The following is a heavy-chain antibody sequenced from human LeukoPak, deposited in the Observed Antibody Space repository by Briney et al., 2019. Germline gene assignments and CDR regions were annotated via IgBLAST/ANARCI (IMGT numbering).Heavy chain of an antibody. CDR2: IWYDGSNK. Sequence: GRSLRLSCAASGFTFSSYGMNWVRQAPGKGLEWVAVIWYDGSNKYYADSVKGRFTISRDSSKNTVYLQMNSLRDEDTAVYYCARARPWDSSRSYYFGMDVWGHGTTVTVSS. CDR1: GFTFSSYG. V-gene: IGHV3-33*01. D-gene: IGHD3-22*01. CDR3: ARARPWDSSRSYYFGMDV. J-gene: IGHJ6*02.